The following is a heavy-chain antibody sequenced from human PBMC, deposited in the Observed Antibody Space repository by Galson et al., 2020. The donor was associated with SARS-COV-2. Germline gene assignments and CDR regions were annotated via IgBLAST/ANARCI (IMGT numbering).Heavy chain of an antibody. CDR3: AGLGSISWYFDY. Sequence: GGSLRLSCAASGFTFSNNWMSWVRQAPGKGLEWVANIKQDGSEKYYVDSVKGRFTISRDNAKNSRYLQMNSLRAEATAVYSCAGLGSISWYFDYWGQGTLVTVSS. CDR2: IKQDGSEK. V-gene: IGHV3-7*01. J-gene: IGHJ4*02. D-gene: IGHD6-13*01. CDR1: GFTFSNNW.